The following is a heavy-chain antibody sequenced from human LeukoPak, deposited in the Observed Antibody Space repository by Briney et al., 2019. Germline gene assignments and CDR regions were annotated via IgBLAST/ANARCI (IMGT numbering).Heavy chain of an antibody. D-gene: IGHD3-22*01. Sequence: SQTLSLTCTVSGGSISCGDYYWSWIRQPPGKGLEWIGYIYYSGSTYYNPSLKSRVTISVDTSKNQFSLKLSSVTAADTAVYYCARFRFDSSGYYYGAAFDIWGQGTMVTVSS. CDR3: ARFRFDSSGYYYGAAFDI. CDR2: IYYSGST. CDR1: GGSISCGDYY. V-gene: IGHV4-30-4*01. J-gene: IGHJ3*02.